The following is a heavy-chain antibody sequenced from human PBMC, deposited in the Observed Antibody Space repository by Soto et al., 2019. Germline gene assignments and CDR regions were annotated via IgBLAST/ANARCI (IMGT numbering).Heavy chain of an antibody. V-gene: IGHV4-61*01. CDR3: ARIGGWYDIDF. Sequence: VQLQQSGPGLVKPSETLSLTCSVSGGSVSSGSFHWSWIRESSGKGLQFIGSIFYNGTPHYSPSLNNRVTISIDTSQSQFSLKLVSVAAADTAVYYWARIGGWYDIDFWGQGNLVTVSS. CDR1: GGSVSSGSFH. J-gene: IGHJ4*02. CDR2: IFYNGTP. D-gene: IGHD6-19*01.